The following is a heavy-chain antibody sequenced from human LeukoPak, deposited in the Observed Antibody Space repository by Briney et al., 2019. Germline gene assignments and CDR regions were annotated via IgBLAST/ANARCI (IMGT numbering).Heavy chain of an antibody. CDR3: ARHSGALFGPKDV. CDR1: GGSISSRSYY. D-gene: IGHD3-3*01. J-gene: IGHJ6*02. Sequence: SETLSLTCTVSGGSISSRSYYWGWVRQPPGKGLEWIGVDHSSAYTYYNPSLKSRVTISVDTSKSHFSLILTSVTAADTALYYCARHSGALFGPKDVWGQGTTVTVSS. CDR2: DHSSAYT. V-gene: IGHV4-39*01.